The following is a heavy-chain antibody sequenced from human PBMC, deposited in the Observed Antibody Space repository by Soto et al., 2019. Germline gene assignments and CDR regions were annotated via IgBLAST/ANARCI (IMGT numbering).Heavy chain of an antibody. Sequence: GGSLRLSCAASGFTFSSYGMHWVRQAPGKGLEWVAVISYDGSNKYYADSVKGRFTISRDNSKNTLYLQMNSLRAEDTAVYYCAKTIAAAGDLFDYWGQGTLVTVSS. CDR1: GFTFSSYG. D-gene: IGHD6-13*01. V-gene: IGHV3-30*18. CDR3: AKTIAAAGDLFDY. CDR2: ISYDGSNK. J-gene: IGHJ4*02.